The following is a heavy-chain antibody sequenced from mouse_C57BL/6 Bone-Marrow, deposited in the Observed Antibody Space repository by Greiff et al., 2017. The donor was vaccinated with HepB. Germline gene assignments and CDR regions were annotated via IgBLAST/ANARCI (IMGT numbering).Heavy chain of an antibody. D-gene: IGHD1-1*01. CDR3: ARGYGSTL. CDR1: GYTFTSYW. CDR2: IHPNSGST. V-gene: IGHV1-64*01. Sequence: VKVVESGAELVKPGASVKLSCKASGYTFTSYWMHWVKQRPGQGLEWIGMIHPNSGSTNYNEKFKSKATLTVDKSSSTAYMQLSSLTSEDSAVYYCARGYGSTLWGQGTTLTVSS. J-gene: IGHJ2*01.